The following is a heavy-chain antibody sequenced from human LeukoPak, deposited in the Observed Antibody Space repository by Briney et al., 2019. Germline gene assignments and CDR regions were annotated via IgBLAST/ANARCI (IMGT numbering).Heavy chain of an antibody. J-gene: IGHJ4*02. CDR3: ARVPTIFGAPMGFDY. CDR2: IKQDGSEK. CDR1: GFTFSSYW. Sequence: GGSLRLSCAASGFTFSSYWTSWVRQAPGKGLEWVANIKQDGSEKYYVDSVKGRFTISRDNAKNSLYLQMNSLRAEDTAVYYCARVPTIFGAPMGFDYWGQGTLVTVSS. D-gene: IGHD3-3*01. V-gene: IGHV3-7*01.